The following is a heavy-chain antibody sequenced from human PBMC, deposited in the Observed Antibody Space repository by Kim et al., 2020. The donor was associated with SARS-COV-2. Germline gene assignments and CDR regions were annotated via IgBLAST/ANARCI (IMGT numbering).Heavy chain of an antibody. D-gene: IGHD6-19*01. CDR2: IYYSGST. CDR1: GGSISSSSYY. Sequence: SETLSLTCTVSGGSISSSSYYWGWIRQPPGKGLEWIGSIYYSGSTYYNPSLKSRVTISVDTSKNQFSLKLSSVTAADTAVYYCARHVRGWGYSSGWYPLPIDYWGQGTLVTVSS. V-gene: IGHV4-39*01. J-gene: IGHJ4*02. CDR3: ARHVRGWGYSSGWYPLPIDY.